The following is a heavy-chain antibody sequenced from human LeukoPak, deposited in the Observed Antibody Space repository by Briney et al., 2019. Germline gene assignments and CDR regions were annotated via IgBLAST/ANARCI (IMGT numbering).Heavy chain of an antibody. D-gene: IGHD2-2*01. CDR3: ARGKMIVVVPAAMANDAFDI. CDR1: GYTFTSYG. J-gene: IGHJ3*02. V-gene: IGHV1-18*01. Sequence: GASVKVSCKASGYTFTSYGISWLRQAPGQGLEWMGWISAYNGNTNYAQKLQGRVTMTTDTSTSTAYMELRSLRSDDTAVYYCARGKMIVVVPAAMANDAFDIWGQGTMVTVSS. CDR2: ISAYNGNT.